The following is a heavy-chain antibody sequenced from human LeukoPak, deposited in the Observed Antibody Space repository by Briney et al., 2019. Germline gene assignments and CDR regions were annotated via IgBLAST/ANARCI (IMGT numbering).Heavy chain of an antibody. Sequence: SETLSLTCAVYGGSFSGYYWSWIRQPPGKGLEWIGEINHSGSTNYNPSLKSRVTISVDTSKNQFSLELSSVTAADTAVYYCATRLRRQYFDYWGQGTLVTVSS. CDR2: INHSGST. CDR3: ATRLRRQYFDY. D-gene: IGHD4-17*01. CDR1: GGSFSGYY. V-gene: IGHV4-34*01. J-gene: IGHJ4*02.